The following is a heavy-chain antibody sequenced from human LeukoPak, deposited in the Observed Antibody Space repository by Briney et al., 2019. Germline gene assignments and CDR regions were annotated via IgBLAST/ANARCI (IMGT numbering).Heavy chain of an antibody. V-gene: IGHV3-43D*03. CDR3: AKDTGRGFWSGYFFDY. J-gene: IGHJ4*02. D-gene: IGHD3-3*01. CDR1: GFTFDDYA. Sequence: GGSLRLSCAASGFTFDDYAMHWVRQVPGKGLEWVSLLSWDGADTYYADSVKGRFTISRDNSKNSLYLQMNSLRAEDTALYYCAKDTGRGFWSGYFFDYWGPGTLVTVSS. CDR2: LSWDGADT.